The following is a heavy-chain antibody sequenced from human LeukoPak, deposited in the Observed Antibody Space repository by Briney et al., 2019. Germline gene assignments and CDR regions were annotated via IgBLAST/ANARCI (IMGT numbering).Heavy chain of an antibody. CDR2: IHPLFCTA. D-gene: IGHD5-12*01. V-gene: IGHV1-69*13. Sequence: SVKVSCKASGGTFRSSAIRWVRQAPGQRLEWMGGIHPLFCTANYAQKFQGRVTITADESTSTAYMELSSLRSEDTAVYYCASYPRVDSGYDYDYYYGMDVWGKGTTVTVSS. CDR3: ASYPRVDSGYDYDYYYGMDV. CDR1: GGTFRSSA. J-gene: IGHJ6*04.